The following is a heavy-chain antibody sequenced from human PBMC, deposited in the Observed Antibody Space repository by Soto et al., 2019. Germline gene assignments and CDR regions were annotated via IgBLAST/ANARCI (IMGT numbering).Heavy chain of an antibody. V-gene: IGHV3-33*01. CDR1: GFTFSSYG. CDR3: ARIPQIAVAGTRFGYFDL. D-gene: IGHD6-19*01. CDR2: IWYDGSNK. Sequence: QSGWSLRLSCAASGFTFSSYGMHWVRQAPGKGLEWVAVIWYDGSNKYYADSVKGRFTISRDNSKNTLYLQMNSLGAEDTAVYYCARIPQIAVAGTRFGYFDLWGRGTLVTVSS. J-gene: IGHJ2*01.